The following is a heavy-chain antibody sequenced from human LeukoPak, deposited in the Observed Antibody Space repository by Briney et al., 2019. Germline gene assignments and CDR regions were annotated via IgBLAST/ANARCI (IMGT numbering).Heavy chain of an antibody. CDR1: GFTFSNAW. V-gene: IGHV3-15*01. D-gene: IGHD3-22*01. J-gene: IGHJ4*02. Sequence: GGSLRLSCAASGFTFSNAWMSWVRQAPGKGLEWVGRILSKSEGGTIDYATPVNGRFTISRDDSKDTLYLQMNSLKTEDTAVYFCSTLSSGYYTDDYWGQGTLVTVSS. CDR3: STLSSGYYTDDY. CDR2: ILSKSEGGTI.